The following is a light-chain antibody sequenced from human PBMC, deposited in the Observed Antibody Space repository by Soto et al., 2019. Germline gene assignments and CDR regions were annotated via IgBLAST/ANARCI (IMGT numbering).Light chain of an antibody. V-gene: IGKV3-15*01. J-gene: IGKJ1*01. Sequence: EIVMTQSPATLSASPGERATLSCRASQSVGSNLAWYQQKPGQAPRVLMSGASTRATGIQARFSGSGSGTEFTLTISSLQSEDFAVYYCKQYNNWPQTFGQGTKVDIK. CDR2: GAS. CDR3: KQYNNWPQT. CDR1: QSVGSN.